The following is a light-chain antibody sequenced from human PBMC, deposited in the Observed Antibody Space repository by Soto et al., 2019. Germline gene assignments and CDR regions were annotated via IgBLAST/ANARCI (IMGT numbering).Light chain of an antibody. CDR3: ATWDGRLPGEV. V-gene: IGLV1-51*01. J-gene: IGLJ2*01. CDR1: SSNIGNNY. CDR2: DNN. Sequence: QSVLTQSPSVSAAPGQQVTISCSGSSSNIGNNYVSWYQQVPGTAPKLLIYDNNKRPSGIPDRFSGSKSGTSGTLDITGLQTGEEADYYCATWDGRLPGEVFGGGTQMTVL.